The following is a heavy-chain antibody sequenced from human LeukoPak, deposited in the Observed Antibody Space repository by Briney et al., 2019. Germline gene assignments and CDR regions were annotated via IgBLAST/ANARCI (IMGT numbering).Heavy chain of an antibody. Sequence: PGGSLRLSCAASGFTFSSYAMSWVRQAPGKGLEWVSAISGSGDSTYYADSVKGRFTISRDNSKNTLYLQMNSLRAEDTAVYYCAKGSVDTAMVPLDFDYWGQGTLVTVSS. CDR3: AKGSVDTAMVPLDFDY. CDR1: GFTFSSYA. D-gene: IGHD5-18*01. V-gene: IGHV3-23*01. CDR2: ISGSGDST. J-gene: IGHJ4*02.